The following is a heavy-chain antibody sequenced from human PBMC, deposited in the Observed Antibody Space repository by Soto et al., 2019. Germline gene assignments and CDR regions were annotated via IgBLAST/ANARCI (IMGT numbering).Heavy chain of an antibody. CDR2: ISSSGFSI. Sequence: EVQLVEAGGALVQPGGSLRLSCAASGFNFSTYEMNWVRQAPGKGLEWVSYISSSGFSIYYADSVKGRFTISRDNAKNSLYLQMNSLRADDTAVYYCARDRCTSTSCYYYYYYGLDVWGQGTTVTVSS. J-gene: IGHJ6*02. V-gene: IGHV3-48*03. CDR3: ARDRCTSTSCYYYYYYGLDV. D-gene: IGHD2-2*01. CDR1: GFNFSTYE.